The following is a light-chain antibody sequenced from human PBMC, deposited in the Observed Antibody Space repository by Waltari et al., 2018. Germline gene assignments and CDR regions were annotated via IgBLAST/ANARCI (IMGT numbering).Light chain of an antibody. J-gene: IGKJ1*01. CDR1: QSVGRA. V-gene: IGKV3-20*01. Sequence: EIVLTQSPGTLALSPGERATLSCRASQSVGRALAWYQQKPGQAPRLLIYDASSRATGISDKCSGSGSGTDFSLTISRVEPEDFAVYFCQMYVRLPVTFGQGTKVEVK. CDR3: QMYVRLPVT. CDR2: DAS.